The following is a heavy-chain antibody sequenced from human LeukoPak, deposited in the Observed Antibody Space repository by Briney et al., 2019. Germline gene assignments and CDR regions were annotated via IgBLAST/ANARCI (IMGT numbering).Heavy chain of an antibody. Sequence: GGSLRLSCVASGFTFHSYAFSWVRQVPGKGLEWIRHINWNGGSADYADSVRGRFTISRDNANNSLYLQLNSLRAEDTAFYYCARESDYDEQSRHRGYYYYMDVWGKGTTVTVSS. CDR1: GFTFHSYA. CDR2: INWNGGSA. CDR3: ARESDYDEQSRHRGYYYYMDV. D-gene: IGHD4-17*01. V-gene: IGHV3-20*04. J-gene: IGHJ6*03.